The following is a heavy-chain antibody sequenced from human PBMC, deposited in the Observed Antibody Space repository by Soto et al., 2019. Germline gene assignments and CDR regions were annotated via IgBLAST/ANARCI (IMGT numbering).Heavy chain of an antibody. V-gene: IGHV5-51*01. D-gene: IGHD2-15*01. CDR2: IYPGDHET. CDR3: ARQIKTGGGWFDP. Sequence: PGESLKISCQSSGYTFSNFWIGWVRQLPGKGLEWMGIIYPGDHETRYSPSFHGKVTISADKSISTAYLQWSSLKASDTAMYYCARQIKTGGGWFDPWGQGTLVTVSS. J-gene: IGHJ5*02. CDR1: GYTFSNFW.